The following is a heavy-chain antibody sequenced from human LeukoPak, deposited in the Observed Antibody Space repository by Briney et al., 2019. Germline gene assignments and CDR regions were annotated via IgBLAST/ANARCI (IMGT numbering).Heavy chain of an antibody. V-gene: IGHV3-23*01. Sequence: AGGSLRLSCEASGFTFGSYAMYWVRQAPGKGLEWVAGIFGSGGSAHYADSVKGRFTISRDNSKNTLYLQMNSLRADDTAIYYCAKDLQGIVGATTTFDYWGQGTLATVSS. D-gene: IGHD1-26*01. J-gene: IGHJ4*02. CDR3: AKDLQGIVGATTTFDY. CDR1: GFTFGSYA. CDR2: IFGSGGSA.